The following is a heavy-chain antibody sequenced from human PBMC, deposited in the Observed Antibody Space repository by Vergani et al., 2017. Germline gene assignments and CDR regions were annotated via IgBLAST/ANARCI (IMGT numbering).Heavy chain of an antibody. CDR3: ARVSLGYYDILTGYYSFDY. Sequence: QVQLVQSGAEVKKPGASVKVSCKASGYTFTGYYMHWVRQAPGQGLEWMGWINPNSGGTNYAQKFQGRVTMTRDTSISTAYMELSRLRSDDTAVYYCARVSLGYYDILTGYYSFDYWGQGTLVTVSS. CDR2: INPNSGGT. V-gene: IGHV1-2*02. J-gene: IGHJ4*02. D-gene: IGHD3-9*01. CDR1: GYTFTGYY.